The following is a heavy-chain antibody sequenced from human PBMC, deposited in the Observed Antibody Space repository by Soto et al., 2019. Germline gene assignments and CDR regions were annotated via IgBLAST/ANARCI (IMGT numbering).Heavy chain of an antibody. CDR2: IYFNGNT. Sequence: SETLSLTCTVSAASFSKYYWTWIRQPPGKGLEWIGYIYFNGNTKYNPSLEGRLTISIDTSKKEFSLKLTSVTAADAAVYYCASVTFGGIVLAHWGQGTLLTVSS. CDR3: ASVTFGGIVLAH. V-gene: IGHV4-59*01. D-gene: IGHD3-16*01. CDR1: AASFSKYY. J-gene: IGHJ4*02.